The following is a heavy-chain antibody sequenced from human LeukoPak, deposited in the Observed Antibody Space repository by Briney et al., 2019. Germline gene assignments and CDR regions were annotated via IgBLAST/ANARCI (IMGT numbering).Heavy chain of an antibody. CDR3: VTTSISGRRIDA. J-gene: IGHJ5*02. CDR1: GCTFTNAW. Sequence: PGGSLRLSCAASGCTFTNAWMSWVRQAPGRGLEWVGRIKSRTDGGTTDNAAPVKGRFTISRDDSKNTLYLQMNSLKTEDTGVYYCVTTSISGRRIDAWGQGTLVTVSS. CDR2: IKSRTDGGTT. V-gene: IGHV3-15*01. D-gene: IGHD6-6*01.